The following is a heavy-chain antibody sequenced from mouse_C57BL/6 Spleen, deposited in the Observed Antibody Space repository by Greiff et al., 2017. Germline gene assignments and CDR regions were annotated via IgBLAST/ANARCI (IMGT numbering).Heavy chain of an antibody. D-gene: IGHD1-1*01. J-gene: IGHJ4*01. CDR2: ISNGGGST. CDR3: ARHHYGYAMDY. V-gene: IGHV5-12*01. CDR1: GFTFSDYY. Sequence: EVQLVESGGGLVQPGGSLKLSCAASGFTFSDYYMYWVRQTPEKRLEWVAYISNGGGSTYSPDTVKGRFTISRDNAKNTLYLQMSRLKSEDTAMYYCARHHYGYAMDYGGQGTSVTVSS.